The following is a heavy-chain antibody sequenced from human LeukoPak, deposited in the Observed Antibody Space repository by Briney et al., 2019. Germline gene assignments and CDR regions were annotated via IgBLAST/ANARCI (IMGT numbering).Heavy chain of an antibody. J-gene: IGHJ3*02. D-gene: IGHD2-2*01. CDR3: AREWGSSWPYQAFDI. CDR2: IYSGGST. V-gene: IGHV3-66*02. CDR1: GFTVSSNY. Sequence: GGSLRLSCAASGFTVSSNYMSWVRQAPGKGLKWVSVIYSGGSTYYADSVTGRFTISRDNSKNTLYLQMNSLRAEDTAVYYCAREWGSSWPYQAFDIWGQGTMVTVSS.